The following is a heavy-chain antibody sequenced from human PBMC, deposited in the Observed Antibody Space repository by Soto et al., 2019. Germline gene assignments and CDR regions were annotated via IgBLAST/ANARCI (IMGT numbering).Heavy chain of an antibody. V-gene: IGHV5-51*01. J-gene: IGHJ6*02. D-gene: IGHD6-6*01. Sequence: GESLKISCQGSGYSFASYWIGWVRQMPGKGLERRGIIYPGDSDTRYSPSFQGQVTISADKSLRTAYLQWTSLKASDTALYYCARTRSFTLGFYYDGMDVWGQGTTVTVSS. CDR3: ARTRSFTLGFYYDGMDV. CDR2: IYPGDSDT. CDR1: GYSFASYW.